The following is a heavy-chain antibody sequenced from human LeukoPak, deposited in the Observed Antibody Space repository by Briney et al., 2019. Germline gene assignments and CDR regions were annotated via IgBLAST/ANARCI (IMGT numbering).Heavy chain of an antibody. CDR2: IYHTGSA. J-gene: IGHJ4*02. V-gene: IGHV4-39*01. Sequence: SETLSLTCTVSAASSISSSHHWGWIRQSPGKGLEWIGSIYHTGSAYYSTSFKSRVTLSVDTSKNQFSLKLSSVTAADTAVYYCARHRMSSGVVLGPDYWGQGTPVTVSS. CDR3: ARHRMSSGVVLGPDY. D-gene: IGHD3-3*01. CDR1: AASSISSSHH.